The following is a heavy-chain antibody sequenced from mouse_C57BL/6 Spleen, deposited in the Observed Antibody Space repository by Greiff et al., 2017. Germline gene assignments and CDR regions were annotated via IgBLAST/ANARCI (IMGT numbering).Heavy chain of an antibody. CDR1: GYAFSSYW. CDR3: ARWGDSNGAYYAMDY. V-gene: IGHV1-80*01. D-gene: IGHD2-5*01. Sequence: VQLQQSGAELVKPGASVKISCKASGYAFSSYWMNWVKQRPGKGLGGIGQIYPGDGDTNYNGKFKGKATLTADKSSSTAYMQLSSLTSEDSAVYFCARWGDSNGAYYAMDYWGQGTSVTVSS. J-gene: IGHJ4*01. CDR2: IYPGDGDT.